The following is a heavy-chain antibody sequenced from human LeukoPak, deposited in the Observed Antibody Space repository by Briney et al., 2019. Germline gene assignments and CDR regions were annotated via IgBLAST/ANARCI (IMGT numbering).Heavy chain of an antibody. CDR1: GFTFSRYG. CDR3: AKDHLPGIVVADRDY. CDR2: ISGSGGST. V-gene: IGHV3-23*01. J-gene: IGHJ4*02. Sequence: GGSLRLSCAASGFTFSRYGMSWVRQAPGKGLEWVSAISGSGGSTYYADSVKGRFTISRDNSKNTLYLQINSLRAEDTAVYYCAKDHLPGIVVADRDYWGQGTLVTVSS. D-gene: IGHD6-19*01.